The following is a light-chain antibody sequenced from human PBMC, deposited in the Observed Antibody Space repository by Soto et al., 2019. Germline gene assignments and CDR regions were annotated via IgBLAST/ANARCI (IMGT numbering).Light chain of an antibody. CDR3: NSYTSSSTWV. V-gene: IGLV2-14*01. CDR1: SSDVGGHKY. J-gene: IGLJ3*02. CDR2: EVS. Sequence: QSALTQPASVSGSPGQPITISCTGTSSDVGGHKYVSWYQQHPGKAPKLMIYEVSRRPSGVSHRFSGSKSGNTASLTISGLQAEDEADYYCNSYTSSSTWVFGGGTKVTVL.